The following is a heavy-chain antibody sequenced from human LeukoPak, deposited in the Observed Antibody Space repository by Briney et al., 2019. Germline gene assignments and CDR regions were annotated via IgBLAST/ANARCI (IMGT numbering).Heavy chain of an antibody. CDR3: ARQTGSGLFILP. CDR1: GGYISSYY. CDR2: VYYTGST. V-gene: IGHV4-59*08. J-gene: IGHJ4*02. D-gene: IGHD3/OR15-3a*01. Sequence: SETLSLTCTVSGGYISSYYWSWIRQPPGEGLEWIGYVYYTGSTNYNPSLKSRVSISVDTSKNQFSLRLTSVTAADTAVYYCARQTGSGLFILPGGQGTLVTVSS.